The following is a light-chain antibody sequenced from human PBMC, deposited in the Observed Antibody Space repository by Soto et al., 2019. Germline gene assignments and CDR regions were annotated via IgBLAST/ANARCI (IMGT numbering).Light chain of an antibody. J-gene: IGKJ1*01. CDR2: GAS. Sequence: EIVLTQSPGILSLSPGERATLSCRASQSVSSNLAWYQQKPGQAPRLLIYGASTRATGIPARFSGSGSGTEFTLTISSLQSEDFAVYYCQQYNNWPPWTFGQGTKVEIK. CDR1: QSVSSN. CDR3: QQYNNWPPWT. V-gene: IGKV3-15*01.